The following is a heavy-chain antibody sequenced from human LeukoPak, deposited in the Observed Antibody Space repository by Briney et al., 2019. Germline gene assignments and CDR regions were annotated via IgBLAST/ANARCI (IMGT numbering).Heavy chain of an antibody. Sequence: GGSLRLSYAASGFTFSTYAMSWVRQAPGKGLEWVSTISDSGGTTYYAESVKGRFTISRDNSKNTLYLHMNSLRAEDTALYYCVKYTIYYFGMDVWGQGTTVTVSS. V-gene: IGHV3-23*01. CDR2: ISDSGGTT. J-gene: IGHJ6*02. CDR3: VKYTIYYFGMDV. D-gene: IGHD5-24*01. CDR1: GFTFSTYA.